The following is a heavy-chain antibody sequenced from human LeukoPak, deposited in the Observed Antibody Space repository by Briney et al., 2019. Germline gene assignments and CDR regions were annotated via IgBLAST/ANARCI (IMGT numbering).Heavy chain of an antibody. Sequence: SETLSLTCTVSGGSISSYYWSWIRQPPGKGLEWIGYIYYSGSTNYNPSLKSRVTISVDTSKNQFSLKLSSVTAADTAVYYCARGHDYGYYFDYWGQGTLVTVSS. CDR2: IYYSGST. J-gene: IGHJ4*02. D-gene: IGHD4-17*01. CDR3: ARGHDYGYYFDY. CDR1: GGSISSYY. V-gene: IGHV4-59*01.